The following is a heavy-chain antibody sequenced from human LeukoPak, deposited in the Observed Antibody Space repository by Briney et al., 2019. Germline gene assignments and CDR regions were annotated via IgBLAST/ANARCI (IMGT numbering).Heavy chain of an antibody. D-gene: IGHD3-16*02. Sequence: GGSLRLSCAASGFTFSSYSMNWVRQAPGKGLEWVSSISSSSSYIYYADSVKGRFTISRDNAKNSLYLQMNSLRAEDTAVYCCAREAFGGVIVNWYAFDIWGQGTMVTVSS. CDR3: AREAFGGVIVNWYAFDI. CDR2: ISSSSSYI. J-gene: IGHJ3*02. V-gene: IGHV3-21*01. CDR1: GFTFSSYS.